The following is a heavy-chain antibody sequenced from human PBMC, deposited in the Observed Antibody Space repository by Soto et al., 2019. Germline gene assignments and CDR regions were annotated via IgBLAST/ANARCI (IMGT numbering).Heavy chain of an antibody. Sequence: GSLRLSSAASGFAFDSYSMNWVRQAPGKGLEWVSYISSGSRPIYYADSVKGRFTISRDNAKNSLYLQMNSLRDEDTAVYYCAREVYSIDYWGQGTLVTVSS. CDR1: GFAFDSYS. J-gene: IGHJ4*02. V-gene: IGHV3-48*02. D-gene: IGHD4-4*01. CDR2: ISSGSRPI. CDR3: AREVYSIDY.